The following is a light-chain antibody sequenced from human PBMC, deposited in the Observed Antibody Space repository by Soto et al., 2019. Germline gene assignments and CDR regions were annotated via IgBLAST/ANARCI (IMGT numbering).Light chain of an antibody. Sequence: IQVTQSPSSLSASVGDRVTITCRASQDIRGALAWYQQKPGKAPKLLIYDVSTLESGVPSRFSGSGSGTEVTLTITSLQPEDFGTYYCQQFNSYPITFGHGTRLEIK. CDR1: QDIRGA. CDR2: DVS. CDR3: QQFNSYPIT. V-gene: IGKV1-13*02. J-gene: IGKJ5*01.